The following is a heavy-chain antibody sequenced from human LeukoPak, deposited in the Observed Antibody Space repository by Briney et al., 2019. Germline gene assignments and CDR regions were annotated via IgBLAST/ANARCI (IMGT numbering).Heavy chain of an antibody. CDR3: ARDVDSGSYGAFDI. J-gene: IGHJ3*02. CDR1: GGSISSYY. V-gene: IGHV4-59*12. CDR2: LHYTGST. Sequence: TSETLSLTCTVSGGSISSYYWSWIRQSPGKVLEWIGYLHYTGSTNYNPSLKSRVIISVDTSKNQFSLKLSSVTAADTAVYYCARDVDSGSYGAFDIWGQGTMVTVSS. D-gene: IGHD1-26*01.